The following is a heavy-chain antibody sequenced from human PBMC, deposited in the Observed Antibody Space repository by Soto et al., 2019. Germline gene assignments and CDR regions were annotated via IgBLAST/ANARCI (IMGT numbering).Heavy chain of an antibody. CDR1: GYTFTGYY. CDR2: INPNSGGT. D-gene: IGHD2-15*01. V-gene: IGHV1-2*04. J-gene: IGHJ3*02. Sequence: ASVKGSCKASGYTFTGYYMHWVRQAPGQGLEWMGWINPNSGGTNYAQKFQGWVTMTRDTSISTAYMELSRLRSDDTAVYYCATRYCSGGSCYSAFDIWGQGTMVTVSS. CDR3: ATRYCSGGSCYSAFDI.